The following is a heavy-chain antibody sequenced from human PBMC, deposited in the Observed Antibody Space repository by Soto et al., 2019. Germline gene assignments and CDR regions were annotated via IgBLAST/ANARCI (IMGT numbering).Heavy chain of an antibody. D-gene: IGHD4-17*01. J-gene: IGHJ6*02. CDR3: AKSKYGESPLMDV. CDR1: GFTFEDYA. Sequence: QLVESGGTLVQTGGSLRLSCGGSGFTFEDYAMYWVRQPPGKGLEWVSGISWNGDLLGYADSVRGRFIISRDDVKKTLYLQMKSLRNDDTALYYCAKSKYGESPLMDVWGRGTTVAVS. V-gene: IGHV3-9*01. CDR2: ISWNGDLL.